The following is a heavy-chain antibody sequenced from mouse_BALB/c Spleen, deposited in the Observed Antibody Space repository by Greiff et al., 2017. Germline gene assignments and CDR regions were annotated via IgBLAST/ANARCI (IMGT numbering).Heavy chain of an antibody. CDR1: GFSLTSYG. Sequence: VKLVESGPGLVAPSQSLSITCTVSGFSLTSYGVHWVRQPPGKGLEWLGVIWAGGSTNYNSALMSRLSISKDNSKSQVFLKMNSLQTDDTAMYYCARDGDYYGNYYAMDYWGQGTSVTVSS. V-gene: IGHV2-9*02. D-gene: IGHD2-1*01. CDR2: IWAGGST. CDR3: ARDGDYYGNYYAMDY. J-gene: IGHJ4*01.